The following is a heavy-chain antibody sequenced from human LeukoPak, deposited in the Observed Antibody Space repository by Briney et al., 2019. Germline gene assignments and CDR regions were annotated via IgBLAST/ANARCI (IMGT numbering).Heavy chain of an antibody. J-gene: IGHJ4*02. V-gene: IGHV4-34*01. CDR1: GGSFSGYY. CDR2: INHSGST. Sequence: SETLSLTCAVTGGSFSGYYWNSIRQPPGKGLEWIGEINHSGSTNYNPSLKSRVTISVDTSTNQFSLKLSSVTAADMAVYYCARDSYYYDSSRYYSTALYFDYWGQGTLVTVSS. D-gene: IGHD3-22*01. CDR3: ARDSYYYDSSRYYSTALYFDY.